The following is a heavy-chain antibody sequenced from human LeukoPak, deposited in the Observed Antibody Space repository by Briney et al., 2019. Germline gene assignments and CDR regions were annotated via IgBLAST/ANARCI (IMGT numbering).Heavy chain of an antibody. CDR2: VYFGGST. CDR1: GGSISNSGHY. CDR3: ARGANYGGNWFDP. V-gene: IGHV4-39*02. Sequence: SETLSLTCSVSGGSISNSGHYWGWLRQPPGKGLEWIGSVYFGGSTYYNPSLKSRVTISVDTSKNQFSLRVNSVTAADTAVYYCARGANYGGNWFDPWGQGTLVTVSS. J-gene: IGHJ5*02. D-gene: IGHD5-24*01.